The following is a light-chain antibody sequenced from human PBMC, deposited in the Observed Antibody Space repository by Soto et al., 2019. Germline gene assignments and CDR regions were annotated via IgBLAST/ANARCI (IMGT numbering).Light chain of an antibody. CDR3: FRFFGGGRRV. CDR2: DTS. CDR1: TGAVTSGHY. J-gene: IGLJ2*01. Sequence: QAVVTQEPSLTVSPGGKVTLTCGSSTGAVTSGHYPYWFQQKPGQAPRTLISDTSNKHSWTPARFACSLLGGKAALTLSGAQPEGEAEYYCFRFFGGGRRVFCGGTKLTGL. V-gene: IGLV7-46*01.